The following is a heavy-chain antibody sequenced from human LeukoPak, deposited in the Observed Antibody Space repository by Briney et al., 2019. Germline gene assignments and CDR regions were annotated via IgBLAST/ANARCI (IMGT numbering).Heavy chain of an antibody. CDR1: GFTFSAHW. Sequence: GGSLRLSCAASGFTFSAHWMTWVRQAPGKGLEWVANIKQDGSEKYYVDSVKGRFTISRDNAKNSLCLQMDSLRAEDTAVYHCARDYGNYPYPEVTLDLWGQGTLVTVSS. J-gene: IGHJ5*02. CDR2: IKQDGSEK. CDR3: ARDYGNYPYPEVTLDL. D-gene: IGHD4-11*01. V-gene: IGHV3-7*01.